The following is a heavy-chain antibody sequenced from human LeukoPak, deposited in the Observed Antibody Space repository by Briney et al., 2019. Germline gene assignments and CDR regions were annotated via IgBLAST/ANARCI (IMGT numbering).Heavy chain of an antibody. CDR2: IVDGSGNT. D-gene: IGHD6-19*01. V-gene: IGHV1-58*02. Sequence: ASVKVSCKASGFTFTSSAMQWVRQARGQRLEWIGWIVDGSGNTNYAQKFQERVTITRDMSTSTAYMELSSLRSEDTAVYYCARGRVPGYSSGWYDAFDIWGQGTMVTVSS. CDR3: ARGRVPGYSSGWYDAFDI. J-gene: IGHJ3*02. CDR1: GFTFTSSA.